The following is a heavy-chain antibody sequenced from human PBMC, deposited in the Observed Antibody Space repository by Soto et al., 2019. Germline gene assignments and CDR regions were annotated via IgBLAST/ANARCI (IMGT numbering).Heavy chain of an antibody. CDR1: GFTVSTYG. D-gene: IGHD2-8*02. V-gene: IGHV3-30*03. CDR3: TGEVASGY. J-gene: IGHJ4*02. Sequence: QVQLVESGGGVVQPGRSLRLSCAVSGFTVSTYGMHWVRQAPGKGLEWVAVIARGGGTKYYADSVKGRFTISRDNSRNTLFLEMNSLRGDEMAVYYCTGEVASGYWGQGTLVTVSS. CDR2: IARGGGTK.